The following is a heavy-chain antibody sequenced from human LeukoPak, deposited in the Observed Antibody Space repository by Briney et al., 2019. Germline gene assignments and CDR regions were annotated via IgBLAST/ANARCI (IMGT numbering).Heavy chain of an antibody. CDR2: ISSSGSTI. V-gene: IGHV3-11*01. CDR3: ARDLRLGITMVRGVRI. Sequence: GGSLRLSCAASGFTFSDYYMSWIRQAPGKGLEWVSYISSSGSTIYYADSVKGRFTISRDNAKNSLYLQMNSLRAEDTAVYYCARDLRLGITMVRGVRIWGQGTLVTVSS. D-gene: IGHD3-10*01. J-gene: IGHJ4*02. CDR1: GFTFSDYY.